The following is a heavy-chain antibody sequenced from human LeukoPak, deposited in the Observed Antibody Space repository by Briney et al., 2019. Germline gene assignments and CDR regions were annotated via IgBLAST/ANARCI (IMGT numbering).Heavy chain of an antibody. CDR1: GYTFTNYG. D-gene: IGHD3-22*01. CDR3: ARGLPPRRNSDSSGYYSYYFDY. Sequence: ASVKVSCKASGYTFTNYGVTWVGQAPGQGLEGMGWTSAYNGNTKHAKKVQGRVTITTDTSTSTVYMELRSLRSDDTAVYYCARGLPPRRNSDSSGYYSYYFDYWGQGSLVTVSS. J-gene: IGHJ4*02. CDR2: TSAYNGNT. V-gene: IGHV1-18*01.